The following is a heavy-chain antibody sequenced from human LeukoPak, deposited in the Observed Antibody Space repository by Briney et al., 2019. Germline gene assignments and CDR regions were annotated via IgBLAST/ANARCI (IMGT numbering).Heavy chain of an antibody. V-gene: IGHV4-59*01. CDR2: IYYSGST. J-gene: IGHJ4*02. D-gene: IGHD3-10*01. CDR1: GGSFSTYY. CDR3: ARPNFLWLGGVKRAFDY. Sequence: PSETLSLTCTVSGGSFSTYYWSWIRQPPGKGLEWIGYIYYSGSTNYNPSLRSRVTMSVDTSKKQFSLKLSSVTAADTAVYYCARPNFLWLGGVKRAFDYGAQEPRVPVP.